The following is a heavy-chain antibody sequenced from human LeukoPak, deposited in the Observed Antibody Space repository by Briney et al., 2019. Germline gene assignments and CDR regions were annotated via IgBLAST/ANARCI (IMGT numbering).Heavy chain of an antibody. CDR3: ARVGYSSSSKWYYYYYYMDV. CDR2: IYYRGST. V-gene: IGHV4-59*01. J-gene: IGHJ6*03. CDR1: GGSISSYY. Sequence: SETLSLTCTVSGGSISSYYWSWIRQPPGKGLEWIGYIYYRGSTNYNPSLKSRVTISVDTSKNQFSLKLSSVTAADTAVYYCARVGYSSSSKWYYYYYYMDVWGKGTTVTVSS. D-gene: IGHD6-6*01.